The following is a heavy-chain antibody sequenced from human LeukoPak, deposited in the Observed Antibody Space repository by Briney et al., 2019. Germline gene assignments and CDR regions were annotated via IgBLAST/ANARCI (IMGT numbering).Heavy chain of an antibody. J-gene: IGHJ3*02. CDR2: IYYSGST. Sequence: SETLSLTCTVSGGSISSSSYYWGWIRQPPGKGLEWIGSIYYSGSTYYNPSLKSRVTISVDTSKNQFSLKLSSVAAADTAVYYCARHRMYYYDSSGRGVADAFDIWGQGTMVTVSS. V-gene: IGHV4-39*01. CDR1: GGSISSSSYY. CDR3: ARHRMYYYDSSGRGVADAFDI. D-gene: IGHD3-22*01.